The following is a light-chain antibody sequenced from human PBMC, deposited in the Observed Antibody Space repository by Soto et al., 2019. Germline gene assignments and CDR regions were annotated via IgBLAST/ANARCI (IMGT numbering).Light chain of an antibody. Sequence: IVLTQSPATLSLSPGERATLSCRASETVGTYLAWYQQKPGQAPRLLIYGASNRATGVPPRFSGSGSGTDFTLSISDAEPDDFAVYYCQQSYKRPTVGQGTRLDI. V-gene: IGKV3-11*01. CDR2: GAS. CDR3: QQSYKRPT. CDR1: ETVGTY. J-gene: IGKJ5*01.